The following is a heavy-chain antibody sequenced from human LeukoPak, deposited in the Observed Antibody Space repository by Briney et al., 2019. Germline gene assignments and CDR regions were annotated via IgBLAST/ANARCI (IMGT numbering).Heavy chain of an antibody. CDR3: ARDPSTETNDYYFDL. CDR1: GFTFSSYA. J-gene: IGHJ4*02. D-gene: IGHD4-17*01. Sequence: QAGGSLRLSCAASGFTFSSYAMSWVRQAPGKGLQWISYVNDNSGVIFYTDSVMGRFTISRDNSKNSLYLQMNNLRAEDAATYYCARDPSTETNDYYFDLWGQGTLVTVSS. V-gene: IGHV3-48*04. CDR2: VNDNSGVI.